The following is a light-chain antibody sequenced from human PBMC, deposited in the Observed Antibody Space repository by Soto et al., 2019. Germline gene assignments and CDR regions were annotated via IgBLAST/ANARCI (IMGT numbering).Light chain of an antibody. V-gene: IGLV1-40*01. CDR3: QSYDSSLSAV. CDR2: GNS. J-gene: IGLJ2*01. CDR1: SSNIGAGYD. Sequence: QSVLTQPLSVSGAPGQRVTISCTGSSSNIGAGYDVHWYQQLPGTAPKLLIYGNSNRPSGVPDRFSGSKSGTSASLAITGLQAEDEADYYCQSYDSSLSAVFGGGTKVTVL.